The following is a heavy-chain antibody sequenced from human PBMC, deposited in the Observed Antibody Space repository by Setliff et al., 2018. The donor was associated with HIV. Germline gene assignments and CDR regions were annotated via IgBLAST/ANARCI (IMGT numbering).Heavy chain of an antibody. D-gene: IGHD3-9*01. V-gene: IGHV7-4-1*02. CDR2: INTDSGTP. Sequence: ASVKVSCKASADAFTNCLINWVRQAPGQGLEWMGWINTDSGTPTYAQAFTGRFVFSLDTSVSTAYLEISGLKVEDSAVYHCARDSSEYYDILTGEYHNMDVWGKGTSVTVSS. CDR3: ARDSSEYYDILTGEYHNMDV. J-gene: IGHJ6*03. CDR1: ADAFTNCL.